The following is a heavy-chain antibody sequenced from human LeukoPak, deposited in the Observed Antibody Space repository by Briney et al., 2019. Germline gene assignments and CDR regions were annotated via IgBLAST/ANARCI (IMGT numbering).Heavy chain of an antibody. Sequence: GGSLKLSCAASGFTFSAYGMHWVRQAPGKGLEWVAIISYDGSNKYYPDSVKGRFTISRDDSKNTLYLQMNSLRTEDTAVYYCAKELTRPNRPVAGLNYWGQGTLVTVSS. V-gene: IGHV3-30*18. J-gene: IGHJ4*02. CDR1: GFTFSAYG. CDR3: AKELTRPNRPVAGLNY. CDR2: ISYDGSNK. D-gene: IGHD6-19*01.